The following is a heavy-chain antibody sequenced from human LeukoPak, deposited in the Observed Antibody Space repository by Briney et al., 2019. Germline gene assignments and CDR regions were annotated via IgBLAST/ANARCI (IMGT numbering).Heavy chain of an antibody. Sequence: PGGSLRLSCAASGFTFSTYAVNWVRQDPGKGLERLSAISSSGGTTYYADSVKGRFSISRDNSKNTLYLRLNSLRSKDTAVYYCAKDRNAWPTNFDSWGQGTLVTVSA. D-gene: IGHD5-24*01. V-gene: IGHV3-23*01. J-gene: IGHJ4*02. CDR2: ISSSGGTT. CDR1: GFTFSTYA. CDR3: AKDRNAWPTNFDS.